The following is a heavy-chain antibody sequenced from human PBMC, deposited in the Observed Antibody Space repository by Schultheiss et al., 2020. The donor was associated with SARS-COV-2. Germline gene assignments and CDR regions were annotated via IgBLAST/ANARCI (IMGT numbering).Heavy chain of an antibody. CDR2: ISYDGSNK. CDR3: ATITGIGVAAGKEPWFDP. Sequence: GGSLRLSCAASGFTFSSYGMHWVRQAPGKGLEWVAVISYDGSNKYYADSVKGRFTISRDNSKNTLYLQMNSLRAEDTAVYYCATITGIGVAAGKEPWFDPWGQGTLVTVSS. CDR1: GFTFSSYG. J-gene: IGHJ5*02. D-gene: IGHD6-13*01. V-gene: IGHV3-30*03.